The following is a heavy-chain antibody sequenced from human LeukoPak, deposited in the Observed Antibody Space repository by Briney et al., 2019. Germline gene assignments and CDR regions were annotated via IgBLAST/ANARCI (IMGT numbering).Heavy chain of an antibody. CDR2: IYSGGST. Sequence: APGKGLDWVSMIYSGGSTNYADSVKGRFTISRDSSKNTLYLQMNSLRAEDTAVHYCVTRLAWGQGTLVTVSS. V-gene: IGHV3-53*01. J-gene: IGHJ5*02. CDR3: VTRLA. D-gene: IGHD3-16*01.